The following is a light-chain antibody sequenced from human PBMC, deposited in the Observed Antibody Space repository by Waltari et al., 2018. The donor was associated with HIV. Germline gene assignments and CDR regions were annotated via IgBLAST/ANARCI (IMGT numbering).Light chain of an antibody. J-gene: IGKJ1*01. CDR1: QSVFYGSNNRNH. V-gene: IGKV4-1*01. Sequence: DIVMTQSPDSLAVSLGERATIDCKSSQSVFYGSNNRNHLAWYQQKAGQPPKLLIAWASTRESGVPDRFSGCGSGTDFTLTISSLQAEDVAVYYCQQYYTSPKTFGQGTKVEIK. CDR2: WAS. CDR3: QQYYTSPKT.